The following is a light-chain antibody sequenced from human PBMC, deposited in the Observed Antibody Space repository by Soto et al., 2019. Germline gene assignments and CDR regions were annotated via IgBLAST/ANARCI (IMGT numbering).Light chain of an antibody. CDR1: QSISSY. J-gene: IGKJ4*01. CDR3: QQRSNWPLT. Sequence: EIVLTQSPATLSLSPGERATLSCRASQSISSYLAWYQLKPGQAPRLLIYDASNRATGIPARFSGSGSGTDFTLTISSLEPEDFAVYYCQQRSNWPLTFGGGTKGRSN. CDR2: DAS. V-gene: IGKV3-11*01.